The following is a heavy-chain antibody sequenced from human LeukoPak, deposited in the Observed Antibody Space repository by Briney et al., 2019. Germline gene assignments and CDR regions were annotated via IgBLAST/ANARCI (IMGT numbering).Heavy chain of an antibody. V-gene: IGHV3-23*01. CDR2: ISGSGGST. CDR3: AKDKGADYYDSSGYQNCFDY. CDR1: GFTFSSYA. D-gene: IGHD3-22*01. J-gene: IGHJ4*02. Sequence: GGSLRLSCAASGFTFSSYAMSWVRQAPGKGLEWVSAISGSGGSTYYADSVKGRFTISRDNSKNTLYLQMNSLRAEDTAVYYRAKDKGADYYDSSGYQNCFDYWGQGTLVTVSS.